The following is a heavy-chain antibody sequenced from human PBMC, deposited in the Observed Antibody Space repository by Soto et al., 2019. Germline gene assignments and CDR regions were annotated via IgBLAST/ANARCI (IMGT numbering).Heavy chain of an antibody. CDR2: IYYSGST. CDR3: TRYLQTGYSSSWYAFDI. D-gene: IGHD6-13*01. V-gene: IGHV4-59*08. Sequence: TSETLSLTCTVSGGSISSYYWSWIRQPPGKGLEWIGYIYYSGSTNYNPSLKSRVTISVDTSKNQFSLKLSSVTAADTAVYYCTRYLQTGYSSSWYAFDIWGQGTMVTVSS. J-gene: IGHJ3*02. CDR1: GGSISSYY.